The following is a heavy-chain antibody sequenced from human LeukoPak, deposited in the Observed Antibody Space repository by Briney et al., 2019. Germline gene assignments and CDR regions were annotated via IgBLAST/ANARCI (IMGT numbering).Heavy chain of an antibody. J-gene: IGHJ4*02. CDR1: GYTFTSYY. V-gene: IGHV1-46*03. CDR3: AREMDGGDQDY. Sequence: ASGKVSCKASGYTFTSYYMRWVRQAPGQGLEWMGIINPSGGNTNYAQKFQGRVTMTRDTSTSTVYMELSSLRSEDTAVYYCAREMDGGDQDYWGQGTLVTVSS. CDR2: INPSGGNT. D-gene: IGHD2-21*02.